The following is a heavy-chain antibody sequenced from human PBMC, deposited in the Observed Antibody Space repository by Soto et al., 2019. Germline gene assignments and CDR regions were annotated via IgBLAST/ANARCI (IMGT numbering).Heavy chain of an antibody. CDR2: LSYSGST. D-gene: IGHD4-17*01. CDR3: VRSHGAY. CDR1: GGSISSSTYY. J-gene: IGHJ4*02. V-gene: IGHV4-39*01. Sequence: QLQLQESGPGLVKPSETLSLTCTVSGGSISSSTYYWIWIRQPPGKGLEWIGSLSYSGSTLDSPSLKSRVTIPLDTSRNQFSLKLSSVTAADTAFYYCVRSHGAYWGQGTLVTVSS.